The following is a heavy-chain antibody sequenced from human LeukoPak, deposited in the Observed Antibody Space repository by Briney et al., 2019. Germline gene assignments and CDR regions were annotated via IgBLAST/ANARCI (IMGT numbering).Heavy chain of an antibody. Sequence: ASVKVSCKASGYTFTSYGISWVRQAPGQGLEWMGWISAYNGNTNYAQKLQGRVTMNTDTSTSTAYMELRSLRSDDTAVYYCARVPSTIFGAYYYYYMDAWGKGTTVTVYS. D-gene: IGHD3-3*01. V-gene: IGHV1-18*01. J-gene: IGHJ6*03. CDR3: ARVPSTIFGAYYYYYMDA. CDR1: GYTFTSYG. CDR2: ISAYNGNT.